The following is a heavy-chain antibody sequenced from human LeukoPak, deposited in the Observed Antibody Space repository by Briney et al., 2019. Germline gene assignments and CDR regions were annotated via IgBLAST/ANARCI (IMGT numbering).Heavy chain of an antibody. Sequence: GGSLRLSCAASGFTFDDYAMHWVRQAPGKGLEWVSGISWNSGSIGYADSVKGRFTISRDNAKNSLCLQMNSLRAEDTALYYCAKDIGIAVAGTRGYYYYYGMDVWGQGTTVTVSS. CDR3: AKDIGIAVAGTRGYYYYYGMDV. J-gene: IGHJ6*02. D-gene: IGHD6-19*01. CDR2: ISWNSGSI. V-gene: IGHV3-9*01. CDR1: GFTFDDYA.